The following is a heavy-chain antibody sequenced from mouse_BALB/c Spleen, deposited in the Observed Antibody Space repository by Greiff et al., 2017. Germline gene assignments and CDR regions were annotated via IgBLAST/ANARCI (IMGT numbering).Heavy chain of an antibody. D-gene: IGHD1-1*01. J-gene: IGHJ3*01. V-gene: IGHV1-7*01. CDR1: GYTFTSYW. Sequence: QVQLQQSGAELAKPGASVKMSCKASGYTFTSYWMHWVKQRPGQGLEWIGYINPSTGYTESNQKFKDKATLTADKSSSTAYMQLSSLTSEDSAVYYCARGDYGSSWGYWGQGTLVTVSA. CDR2: INPSTGYT. CDR3: ARGDYGSSWGY.